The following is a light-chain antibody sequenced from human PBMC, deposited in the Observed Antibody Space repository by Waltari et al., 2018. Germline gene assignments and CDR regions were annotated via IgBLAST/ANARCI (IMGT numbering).Light chain of an antibody. V-gene: IGLV2-18*02. Sequence: QSALTQPPSVSGSPGPSVTISCTGTSSDVGTYTRVSWYQQPPGTAPKLRIYEVSNRPSGVPDRFSGSKSGNTASLTISGLQADDEADYYCSSYTRSSTYVFGTGTKVTVL. J-gene: IGLJ1*01. CDR1: SSDVGTYTR. CDR3: SSYTRSSTYV. CDR2: EVS.